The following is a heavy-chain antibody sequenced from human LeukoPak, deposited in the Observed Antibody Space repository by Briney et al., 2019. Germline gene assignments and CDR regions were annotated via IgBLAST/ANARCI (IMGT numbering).Heavy chain of an antibody. CDR1: GYSFINSG. D-gene: IGHD1-20*01. V-gene: IGHV1-18*01. CDR3: AGDHKWNPLVY. J-gene: IGHJ4*02. Sequence: ASVKVSCKASGYSFINSGISWVRQAPGQGLEWMGWISTYNANTKYAQNLQGRVTMTTDTTTSTAYIELRGLRSDDTAVYYCAGDHKWNPLVYWGQGTLVTVSS. CDR2: ISTYNANT.